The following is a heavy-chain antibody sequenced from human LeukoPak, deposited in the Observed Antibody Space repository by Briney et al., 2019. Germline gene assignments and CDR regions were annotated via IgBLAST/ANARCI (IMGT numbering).Heavy chain of an antibody. CDR2: IRYEGSNK. Sequence: GGSLRLSCAASGFTFSSYGMQWVRQAPGKGREWAAFIRYEGSNKYYADSVKGRFTISRDNSKNTLYLQMNSLRAEDTAVYSCAKDAISMVRGVITHNWGQGTLVTVSS. CDR3: AKDAISMVRGVITHN. CDR1: GFTFSSYG. D-gene: IGHD3-10*01. J-gene: IGHJ4*02. V-gene: IGHV3-30*02.